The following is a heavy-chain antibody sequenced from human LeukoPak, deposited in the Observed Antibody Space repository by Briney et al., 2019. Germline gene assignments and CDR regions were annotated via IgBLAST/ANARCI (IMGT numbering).Heavy chain of an antibody. Sequence: GESLRISCKGSGYSFTSYWISWVRQAPGQGLEWMGWISAYNGNTNYAQILQGRVTMTTDTSTSTAYMELRSLRSDDTAVYYCARAHGDYVGNYFDYWGQGTLVTVSS. CDR3: ARAHGDYVGNYFDY. CDR1: GYSFTSYW. J-gene: IGHJ4*02. V-gene: IGHV1-18*04. D-gene: IGHD4-17*01. CDR2: ISAYNGNT.